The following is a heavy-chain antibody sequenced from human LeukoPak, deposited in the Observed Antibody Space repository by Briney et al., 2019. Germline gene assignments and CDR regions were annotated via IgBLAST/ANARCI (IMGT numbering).Heavy chain of an antibody. CDR1: GFTVSSNY. Sequence: GGSLRLSCAASGFTVSSNYMSWVRQAPGKGLEWVSDICSGGSTYYADSVKGRFTISRDNSKNTLYLQMNSLRAEDTAVYYCARHGTITMVRGRLRYYYMDVWGKGATVTISS. D-gene: IGHD3-10*01. J-gene: IGHJ6*03. CDR3: ARHGTITMVRGRLRYYYMDV. V-gene: IGHV3-53*01. CDR2: ICSGGST.